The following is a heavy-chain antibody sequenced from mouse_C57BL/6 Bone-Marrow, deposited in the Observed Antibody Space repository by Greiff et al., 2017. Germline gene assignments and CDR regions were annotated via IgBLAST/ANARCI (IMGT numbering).Heavy chain of an antibody. Sequence: VQLLQSGAELVRPGTSVKVSCTASGYAFTNYLIEWVKQTPGQGLEWIGAINPGSGGTNYNEKLKGKATLTADKSPSTAYMQLSSLTSEDSEGYFCARFNWYYAMDYWGQGTSVTVSS. D-gene: IGHD4-1*02. CDR3: ARFNWYYAMDY. CDR1: GYAFTNYL. J-gene: IGHJ4*01. V-gene: IGHV1-54*01. CDR2: INPGSGGT.